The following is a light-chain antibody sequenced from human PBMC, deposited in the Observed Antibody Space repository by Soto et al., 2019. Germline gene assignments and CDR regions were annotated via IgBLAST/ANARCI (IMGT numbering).Light chain of an antibody. CDR2: GAS. CDR3: QQYGRSPAT. J-gene: IGKJ1*01. Sequence: EIVLTTSPGTLSLSPGERATLSCRASQSVSSNYLAWYQQKPGQAPRLLIFGASSRASGIPDRFSGSGSGTDFTLTIGRLEPEDFAVYYCQQYGRSPATFGQGTKVEIK. V-gene: IGKV3-20*01. CDR1: QSVSSNY.